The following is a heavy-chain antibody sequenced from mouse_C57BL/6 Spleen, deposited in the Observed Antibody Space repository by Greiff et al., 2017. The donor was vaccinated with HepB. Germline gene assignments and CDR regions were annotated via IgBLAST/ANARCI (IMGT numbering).Heavy chain of an antibody. CDR2: IYPGDGDT. D-gene: IGHD1-1*01. CDR3: ARSGDYYGLYYFDY. Sequence: VQLKQSGPELVKPGASVKISCKASGYAFSSSWMNWVKQRPGKGLEWIGRIYPGDGDTNYNGKFKGKATLTADQSSSTAYMQLSSLTSEDSAVYFCARSGDYYGLYYFDYWGQGTTLTVSS. CDR1: GYAFSSSW. V-gene: IGHV1-82*01. J-gene: IGHJ2*01.